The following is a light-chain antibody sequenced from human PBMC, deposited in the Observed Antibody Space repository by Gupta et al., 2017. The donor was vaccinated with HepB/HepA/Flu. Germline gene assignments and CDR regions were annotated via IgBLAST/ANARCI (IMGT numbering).Light chain of an antibody. Sequence: DIQMTQSPSSLSASVGDRVTITRRASQSISINLNWYQQKPGKAPKLLIFAASTLQSGVPSRFSGSGSGTDFTLTISSLQPEDFASYYCQQSYSIPATFGQGTKVEIK. CDR2: AAS. J-gene: IGKJ1*01. CDR1: QSISIN. V-gene: IGKV1-39*01. CDR3: QQSYSIPAT.